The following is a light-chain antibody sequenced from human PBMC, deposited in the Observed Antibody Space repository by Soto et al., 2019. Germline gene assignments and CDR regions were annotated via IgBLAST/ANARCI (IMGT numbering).Light chain of an antibody. J-gene: IGLJ1*01. CDR1: STDIGTYSR. CDR3: SSYSSNNILSYV. V-gene: IGLV2-14*02. Sequence: QSALTQPASVSGSPGQSITISCTGTSTDIGTYSRVSWYLQYPGKAPKLMIYDVTKRPSGVSNRFSGSRSGSTASLTISGLQAEDEANYYCSSYSSNNILSYVFGTGTKLTVL. CDR2: DVT.